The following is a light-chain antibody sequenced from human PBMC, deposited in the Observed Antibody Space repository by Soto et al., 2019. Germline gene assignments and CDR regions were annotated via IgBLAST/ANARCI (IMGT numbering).Light chain of an antibody. CDR1: QSVSSL. V-gene: IGKV3-11*01. Sequence: IMLTQSPATLSLSPGERATLSCRASQSVSSLLVWYQQKPGQTPRLLIYDASNRATGISARFSGSGSGTDFTLTISSLEPEDFAVYYCQQRFNWPLTFGGGTKVEIK. CDR3: QQRFNWPLT. J-gene: IGKJ4*01. CDR2: DAS.